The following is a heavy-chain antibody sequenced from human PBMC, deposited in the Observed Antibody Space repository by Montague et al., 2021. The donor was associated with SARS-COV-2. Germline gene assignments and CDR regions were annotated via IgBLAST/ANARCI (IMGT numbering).Heavy chain of an antibody. J-gene: IGHJ3*02. Sequence: SLRLSCAASGFTFRSYTMNWVRPAPGKGLEWVSCISSSSSYIYYADSVKGRFTIFRDNAKNSLLLQMNSLGDEDTAVYYYARDGWAHYYDSSGYEGNFDIWGQGTMVTVSS. V-gene: IGHV3-21*01. D-gene: IGHD3-22*01. CDR3: ARDGWAHYYDSSGYEGNFDI. CDR1: GFTFRSYT. CDR2: ISSSSSYI.